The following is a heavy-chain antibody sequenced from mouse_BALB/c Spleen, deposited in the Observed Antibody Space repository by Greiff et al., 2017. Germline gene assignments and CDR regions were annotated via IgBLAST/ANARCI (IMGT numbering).Heavy chain of an antibody. CDR2: RRNKANDYTT. V-gene: IGHV7-1*02. D-gene: IGHD1-1*02. J-gene: IGHJ3*01. CDR3: ARDGGPAWFAY. CDR1: GFTFSDFY. Sequence: EVKVVESGGGLVQPGGSLRLSCATSGFTFSDFYMEWVRQPPGKRLEWIAARRNKANDYTTEYSASVKGRFIVSRDTSQSILYLQMNALRAEDTAIYYCARDGGPAWFAYWGQGTLVTVSA.